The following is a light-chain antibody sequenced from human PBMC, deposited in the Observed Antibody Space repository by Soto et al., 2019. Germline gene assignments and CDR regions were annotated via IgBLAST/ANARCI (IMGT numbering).Light chain of an antibody. CDR2: GAS. CDR3: QQYNNWPPFT. V-gene: IGKV3-15*01. J-gene: IGKJ3*01. CDR1: QSVSNH. Sequence: EIVMTQXXXTLXXSPGEGATLSCRASQSVSNHLAWYQQKPGQAPRLLIYGASTRATGIPDRFSGXXXXXXXXXXISTLQSEDFAVYYCQQYNNWPPFTFGPGTKVDXK.